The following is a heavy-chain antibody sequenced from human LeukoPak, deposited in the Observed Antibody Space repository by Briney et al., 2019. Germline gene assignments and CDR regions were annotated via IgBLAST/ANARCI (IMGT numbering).Heavy chain of an antibody. CDR1: GFTFSSYS. CDR3: ARDIPRGATTLDY. Sequence: GGSLRLSCAASGFTFSSYSMNWVRQAPGKGLEWVASIQETGNQKNYVDSVKGRFTISRDNSKNSLFLQMNSLRADDTAVYYCARDIPRGATTLDYWGQGTLVTVSS. V-gene: IGHV3-7*01. CDR2: IQETGNQK. D-gene: IGHD1-26*01. J-gene: IGHJ4*02.